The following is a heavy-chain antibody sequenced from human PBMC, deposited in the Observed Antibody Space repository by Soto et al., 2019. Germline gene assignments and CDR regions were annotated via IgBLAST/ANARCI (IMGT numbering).Heavy chain of an antibody. CDR3: MRDRAGATADS. CDR2: ISANNGNT. V-gene: IGHV1-18*01. J-gene: IGHJ5*01. CDR1: GYTFTSYG. Sequence: ASVKVSCKASGYTFTSYGISWVRQAPGQGLEWMGWISANNGNTSYAQKLQGRVTMTTDTSTSTAYMELSSLRSDDTAIYYCMRDRAGATADSWGQGTLVTVSS. D-gene: IGHD3-10*01.